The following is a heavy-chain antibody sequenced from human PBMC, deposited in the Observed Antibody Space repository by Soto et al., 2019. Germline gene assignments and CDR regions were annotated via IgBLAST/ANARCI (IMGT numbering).Heavy chain of an antibody. J-gene: IGHJ4*02. CDR3: GRDEGGWLIFY. D-gene: IGHD6-19*01. V-gene: IGHV3-74*01. CDR2: IDSDGSST. CDR1: GFSFRSYW. Sequence: EVQLVESGGGLVQPGGSVRLSCGASGFSFRSYWMHWVRQAPGKGLVWVSRIDSDGSSTTYADSVKGRITSSRDNAENTLYLQIDSLRAEYTAVYYCGRDEGGWLIFYWGQGTLVTVSS.